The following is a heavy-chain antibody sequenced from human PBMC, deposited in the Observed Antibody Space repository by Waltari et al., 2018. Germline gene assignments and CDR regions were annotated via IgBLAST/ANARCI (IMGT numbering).Heavy chain of an antibody. CDR1: GYTFIDYY. V-gene: IGHV1-69-2*01. CDR2: VDPEDGKT. J-gene: IGHJ4*02. CDR3: ARTTTLKSLDY. Sequence: EVQLGQSGAEVKNPGATVKISCQASGYTFIDYYMHWVQQAPGKGLQWMGRVDPEDGKTIYAEKFQGRVTITADRSTDTVYMEVIRLTSDDTAMYYCARTTTLKSLDYWGQGTLVTVSS. D-gene: IGHD1-1*01.